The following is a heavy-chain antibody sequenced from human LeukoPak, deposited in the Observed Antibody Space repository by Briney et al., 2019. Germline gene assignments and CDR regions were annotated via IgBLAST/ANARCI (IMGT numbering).Heavy chain of an antibody. CDR2: FINMFGTA. CDR1: GGTFSSYV. Sequence: EASVKVSCKASGGTFSSYVISWLRQAPGQGLEWMGVFINMFGTANYAQKFQGRVTITADESTSTTYMELSSLRSEDTAVYYCARDLEATEDYYFDYWGQGTLVTVSS. D-gene: IGHD1-26*01. V-gene: IGHV1-69*13. J-gene: IGHJ4*02. CDR3: ARDLEATEDYYFDY.